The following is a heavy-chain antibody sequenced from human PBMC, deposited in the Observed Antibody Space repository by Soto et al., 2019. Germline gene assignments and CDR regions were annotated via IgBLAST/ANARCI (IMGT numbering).Heavy chain of an antibody. CDR1: GGSISSGGYY. D-gene: IGHD6-19*01. J-gene: IGHJ4*02. CDR2: IYYSGTT. V-gene: IGHV4-31*03. Sequence: QVQLQESGPGLVKPSQTLSLTCTVSGGSISSGGYYWSWIRQHPVKGLEWIGYIYYSGTTYYNPSLKSRVTISVDTSKNQFSLKLTYVTAADTAAYYCARVNPGQWLVKYWGQGTLVTVSS. CDR3: ARVNPGQWLVKY.